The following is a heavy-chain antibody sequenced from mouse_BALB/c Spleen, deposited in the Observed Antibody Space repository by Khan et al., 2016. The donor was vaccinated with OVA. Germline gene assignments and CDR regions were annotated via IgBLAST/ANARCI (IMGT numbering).Heavy chain of an antibody. D-gene: IGHD1-2*01. Sequence: EVKLEESGPGLVKPSQSLSLTCTVTGYSITSGYGWNWIRQFPGNKLEWMGYISYSGITNYNPSLKSRISINRDTSKNQFFLQLNSVTTEDTATYYCARTARIKYWGQGTTLTVSS. CDR2: ISYSGIT. V-gene: IGHV3-2*02. CDR1: GYSITSGYG. J-gene: IGHJ2*01. CDR3: ARTARIKY.